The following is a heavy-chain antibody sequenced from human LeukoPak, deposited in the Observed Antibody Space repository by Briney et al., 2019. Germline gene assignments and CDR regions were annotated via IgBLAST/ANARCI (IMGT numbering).Heavy chain of an antibody. J-gene: IGHJ3*02. CDR2: ISSSSSYI. D-gene: IGHD1-26*01. V-gene: IGHV3-21*01. Sequence: GGSLRLSCAASGFTFSSYSMNWVRQAPGKGLEWVSSISSSSSYIYYADSVKGRFTVSRDNAKNSLYLQMNSLRAEDTAVYYCARERRDWEFGIVGASEGAFDTWGQGTMVTVSS. CDR3: ARERRDWEFGIVGASEGAFDT. CDR1: GFTFSSYS.